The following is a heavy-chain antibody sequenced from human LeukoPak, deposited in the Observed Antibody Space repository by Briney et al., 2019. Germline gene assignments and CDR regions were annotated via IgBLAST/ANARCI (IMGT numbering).Heavy chain of an antibody. CDR2: IYYSGST. CDR3: ARGPNVLSSFDWPYYFDY. CDR1: GGSMRGRTHS. J-gene: IGHJ4*02. D-gene: IGHD3-9*01. Sequence: SETLSPTCTVSGGSMRGRTHSWGWIRQPPGRGLEWIATIYYSGSTYSYPSLTSRVTASVDTSKNQFSLKLTSVTAADTAVYYCARGPNVLSSFDWPYYFDYWGQGILVTVSS. V-gene: IGHV4-39*01.